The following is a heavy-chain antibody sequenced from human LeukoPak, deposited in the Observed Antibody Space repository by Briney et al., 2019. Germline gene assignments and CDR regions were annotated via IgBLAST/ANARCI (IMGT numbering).Heavy chain of an antibody. D-gene: IGHD1-20*01. CDR3: AADLGYNWNDVSYYCYYMDV. CDR1: GFTFTSSA. J-gene: IGHJ6*03. V-gene: IGHV1-58*01. CDR2: IVVGSGNT. Sequence: GASVKVSCKASGFTFTSSAVQWVRQARGQRLEWIGWIVVGSGNTNYAQKFQERVTITRDMSTSTAYMELSSLRSEDTAVYYCAADLGYNWNDVSYYCYYMDVWGKGTTVTVSS.